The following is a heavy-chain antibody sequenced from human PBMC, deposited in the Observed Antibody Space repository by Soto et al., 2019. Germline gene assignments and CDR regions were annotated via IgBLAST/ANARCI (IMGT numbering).Heavy chain of an antibody. CDR3: ASLYYDYVWGSYSSTISDFDI. V-gene: IGHV1-69*01. J-gene: IGHJ3*02. CDR2: IIPIFGTA. Sequence: SVXVSFKSFGGTVSSYAISLVLQAPGQGLEWMGGIIPIFGTANYAQKFQGRVTITADESTSTAYMELSSLRSEDTAVYYCASLYYDYVWGSYSSTISDFDIWGQGTMVNV. D-gene: IGHD3-16*02. CDR1: GGTVSSYA.